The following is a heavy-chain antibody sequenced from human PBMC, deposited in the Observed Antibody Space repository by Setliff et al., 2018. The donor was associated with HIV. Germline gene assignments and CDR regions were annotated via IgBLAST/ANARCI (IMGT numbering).Heavy chain of an antibody. CDR1: GGSFSDYY. CDR2: IYTSGST. D-gene: IGHD4-4*01. V-gene: IGHV4-59*10. CDR3: AQITVMGY. Sequence: LSLTCAVYGGSFSDYYWSWIRQPAGKGLEWIGHIYTSGSTNYNPSLKSRVTISVDTSTNQFSLKLSSVTAADTAVYYCAQITVMGYWGQGTLVTVSS. J-gene: IGHJ4*02.